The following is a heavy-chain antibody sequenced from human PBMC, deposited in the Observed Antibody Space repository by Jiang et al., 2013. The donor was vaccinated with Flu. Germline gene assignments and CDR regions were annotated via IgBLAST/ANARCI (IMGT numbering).Heavy chain of an antibody. CDR3: ARVTYGSGSYFDY. J-gene: IGHJ4*02. CDR1: GFTFSDYY. V-gene: IGHV3-11*05. CDR2: ISSSSSYT. Sequence: LVESGGGLVKPGGSLRLSCAASGFTFSDYYMSWIRQAPGKGLEWVSYISSSSSYTNYADSVKGRFTISRDNAKNSLYLRMNSLRAEDTAVYYCARVTYGSGSYFDYWGQGTLVTVSS. D-gene: IGHD3-10*01.